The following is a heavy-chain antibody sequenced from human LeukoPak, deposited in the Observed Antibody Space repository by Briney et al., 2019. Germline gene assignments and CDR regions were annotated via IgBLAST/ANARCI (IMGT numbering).Heavy chain of an antibody. J-gene: IGHJ5*02. CDR1: KFTFSNYW. CDR3: AGDLGTTGYDLLDP. D-gene: IGHD5-12*01. Sequence: PGGSLRLSCAASKFTFSNYWMTWVRQAPGKGLEWVANINQDGSEKYYVDSVKGRFTISRDNDKNSLYLQMNSLGAEDTAVYYCAGDLGTTGYDLLDPWGQGTLVTVSS. V-gene: IGHV3-7*01. CDR2: INQDGSEK.